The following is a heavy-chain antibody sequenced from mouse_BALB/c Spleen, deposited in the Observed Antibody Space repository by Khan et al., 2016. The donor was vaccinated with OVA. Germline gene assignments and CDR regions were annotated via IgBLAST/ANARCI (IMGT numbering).Heavy chain of an antibody. V-gene: IGHV1-54*01. J-gene: IGHJ3*01. CDR1: GYAFTNYL. Sequence: QVRLQQSGAELVRPGTSVKVSCKASGYAFTNYLIEWVKQRPGQGLEWIGVINPGSGGTNYNEKFKGKATLTADKSSSTAYMQLSSLTSDVSAVYFCTRGGCGGFAYWGQGTLVTVSA. CDR3: TRGGCGGFAY. CDR2: INPGSGGT.